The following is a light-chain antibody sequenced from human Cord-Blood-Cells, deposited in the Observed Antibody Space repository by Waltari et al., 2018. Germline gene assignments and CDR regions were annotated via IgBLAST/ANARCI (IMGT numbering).Light chain of an antibody. V-gene: IGLV2-11*01. CDR1: SSDVGGYNY. CDR3: CSYACSIPRV. Sequence: QSALTQPRSVSGSPGQSVTISCTGTSSDVGGYNYVSWYQQHPGKAPKLMIYDVSKRPSCVPDRFSGSKSGNTASLTISGLQAEDEADYYCCSYACSIPRVFGGTTKLTVL. CDR2: DVS. J-gene: IGLJ3*02.